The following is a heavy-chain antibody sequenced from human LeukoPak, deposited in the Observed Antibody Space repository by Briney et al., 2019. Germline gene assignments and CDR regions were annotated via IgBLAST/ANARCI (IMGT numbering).Heavy chain of an antibody. CDR3: ARDEDAF. CDR1: GFTFSSYA. Sequence: PGGSLRLSCAASGFTFSSYAMSWVRQAPGKGLEWVSYISSDSSTIFYADSVKGRFTISRDNVKNSLFLQLSSLRDEDTAVYYCARDEDAFGGQGTLVTVSS. J-gene: IGHJ4*02. V-gene: IGHV3-48*02. CDR2: ISSDSSTI.